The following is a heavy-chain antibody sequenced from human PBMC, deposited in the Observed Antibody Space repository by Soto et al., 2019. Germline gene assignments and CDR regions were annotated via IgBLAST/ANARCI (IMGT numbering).Heavy chain of an antibody. CDR3: ARESHDMLTGPPWVWYFDL. V-gene: IGHV4-34*01. Sequence: QVQLQQWRAGPLRPLETLSLTCGVSGGSFSGYYWAWIRQSPGKGLEWIGEINDRGSINYNPSLKWRVINAVATSKNHYSLNLTSVTAADTAVYYCARESHDMLTGPPWVWYFDLWGRGTLVTVSS. D-gene: IGHD3-9*01. CDR2: INDRGSI. J-gene: IGHJ2*01. CDR1: GGSFSGYY.